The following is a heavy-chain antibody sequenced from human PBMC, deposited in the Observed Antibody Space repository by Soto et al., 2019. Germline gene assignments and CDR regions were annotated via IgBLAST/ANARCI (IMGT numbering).Heavy chain of an antibody. CDR1: GGSISSGGYY. CDR2: IYYSGST. D-gene: IGHD3-22*01. J-gene: IGHJ4*02. CDR3: AREGDSSGYYRY. V-gene: IGHV4-31*03. Sequence: SETLSLTCTVSGGSISSGGYYWSWIRQHPGKGLEWIGYIYYSGSTYYNPSLKSRVTISVDTSKNQFSLKLSSVTAADTAVYYCAREGDSSGYYRYWGQGTLVTVSS.